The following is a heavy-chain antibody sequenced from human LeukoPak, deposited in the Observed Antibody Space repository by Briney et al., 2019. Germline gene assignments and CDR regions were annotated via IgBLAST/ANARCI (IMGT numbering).Heavy chain of an antibody. V-gene: IGHV3-30-3*01. CDR1: GFTFSSYA. CDR3: ARGGRYFDKTNPPDY. D-gene: IGHD3-9*01. Sequence: GGSLRLSCAASGFTFSSYAMHWVRQAPGKGLEWVAVISYDGSNKYYADSVKGRFTISRDNSKNTLYLQMNSLRAEDTAVYYCARGGRYFDKTNPPDYWGQGTLVTVSS. CDR2: ISYDGSNK. J-gene: IGHJ4*02.